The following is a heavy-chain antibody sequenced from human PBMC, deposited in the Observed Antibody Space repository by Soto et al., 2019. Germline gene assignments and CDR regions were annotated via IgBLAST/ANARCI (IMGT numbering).Heavy chain of an antibody. Sequence: QVQLVQSGAEVKKPGSSVKVSCKASGGTFSSYAISWVRQAPGQGLEWMGGIIPIFGTANYAQKFQGRVTITADESMSTAYMELSSLRSEDTAVYYCARGARSGTFYYYYGMDVWGQGTTVTVSS. CDR1: GGTFSSYA. CDR3: ARGARSGTFYYYYGMDV. J-gene: IGHJ6*02. V-gene: IGHV1-69*12. D-gene: IGHD1-1*01. CDR2: IIPIFGTA.